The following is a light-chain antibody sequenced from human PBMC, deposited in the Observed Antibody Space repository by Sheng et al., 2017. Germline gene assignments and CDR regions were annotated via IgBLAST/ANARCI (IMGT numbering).Light chain of an antibody. CDR1: QTITNF. Sequence: DIQMTQSPSSVSASVGDRITITCRASQTITNFLNWYQQKPGKAPRLLIYGTSSLQSGVPSRFSGSGSGTDFTLTISSLQPEDFALYYCQQTYLTPYTFGQGTKLEIK. CDR3: QQTYLTPYT. CDR2: GTS. J-gene: IGKJ2*01. V-gene: IGKV1-39*01.